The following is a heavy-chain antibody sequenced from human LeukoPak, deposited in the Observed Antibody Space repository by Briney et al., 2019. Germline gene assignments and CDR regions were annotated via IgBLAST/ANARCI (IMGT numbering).Heavy chain of an antibody. V-gene: IGHV3-7*02. Sequence: PGGSLRLSCTTSGFTFISYWMSWVRQAPGKGLEWVANIRQDGSEKYYVDSVKGRFTISRDNAKNSLYLQMNSLRAEDTAVYYCARNLYTSSGGVDCWGQGTLVTVSS. J-gene: IGHJ4*02. CDR3: ARNLYTSSGGVDC. CDR2: IRQDGSEK. CDR1: GFTFISYW. D-gene: IGHD6-13*01.